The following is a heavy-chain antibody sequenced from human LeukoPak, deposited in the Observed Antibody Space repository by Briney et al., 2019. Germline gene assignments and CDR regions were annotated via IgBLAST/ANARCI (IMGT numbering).Heavy chain of an antibody. V-gene: IGHV4-34*01. Sequence: PSETLSLTCAVYGGSFSGYYWSWIRQPPGKGLEWIGEINHSGSTNYNPSLKSGVTISVDTSKNQFSLKLSSVTAADTAVYYCARDGGRWLVRGYFDYWGQGTLVTVSS. J-gene: IGHJ4*02. D-gene: IGHD6-19*01. CDR1: GGSFSGYY. CDR3: ARDGGRWLVRGYFDY. CDR2: INHSGST.